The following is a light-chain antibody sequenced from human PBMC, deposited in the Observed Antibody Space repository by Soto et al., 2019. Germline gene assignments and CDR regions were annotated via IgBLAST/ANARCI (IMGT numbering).Light chain of an antibody. J-gene: IGKJ3*01. V-gene: IGKV1-8*01. CDR2: AAS. CDR1: QGISSY. Sequence: AIRMTQSPSSFSASTGDRVTITCRASQGISSYLAWYQQKPGKAPKLLIYAASTLQSGGPSRFSGSGSGPDFPLTSSCLQSEDFATYYCQQYYSYPRTFGSGTKVHI. CDR3: QQYYSYPRT.